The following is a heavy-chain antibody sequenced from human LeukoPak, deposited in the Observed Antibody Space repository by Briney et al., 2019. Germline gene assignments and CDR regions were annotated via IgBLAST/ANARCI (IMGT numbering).Heavy chain of an antibody. Sequence: SETLSLTCTVSGGSISNFYWTWIRQPPGQGLEWIGYIHSSGPTNYNPSLKSRLTMSVDTSQNQFSLKLNSVTAADTAVYYCARIFRNFPFYLDFWGQGTLVTVSS. J-gene: IGHJ4*02. D-gene: IGHD3-3*01. V-gene: IGHV4-4*09. CDR2: IHSSGPT. CDR1: GGSISNFY. CDR3: ARIFRNFPFYLDF.